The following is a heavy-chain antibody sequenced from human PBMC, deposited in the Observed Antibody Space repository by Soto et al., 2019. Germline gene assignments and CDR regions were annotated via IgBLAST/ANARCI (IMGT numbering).Heavy chain of an antibody. CDR3: AREYYDILTGLNPPYYFDY. D-gene: IGHD3-9*01. CDR2: IIPILGIA. V-gene: IGHV1-69*04. Sequence: SVKVSCKASGGTFSSYTISWVRQAPGQGLEWMGRIIPILGIANYAQKFQGRVTITADKSTSTAYMELSSLRSEDTAVYYCAREYYDILTGLNPPYYFDYWGQGTLVTVSS. CDR1: GGTFSSYT. J-gene: IGHJ4*02.